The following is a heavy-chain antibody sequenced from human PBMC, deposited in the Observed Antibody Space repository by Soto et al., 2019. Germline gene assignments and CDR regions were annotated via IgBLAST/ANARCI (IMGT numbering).Heavy chain of an antibody. CDR3: ANNRGRYGGHDY. V-gene: IGHV4-38-2*01. Sequence: PSETLSLTCAVSCYSISSGHYWVWIRQPPGKGLEWIGSIYHGGNTFYNPSLKSRVTISTDTSKNQFSLNLSSVTAADTAVYYCANNRGRYGGHDYWGQGILVTVSS. CDR2: IYHGGNT. CDR1: CYSISSGHY. D-gene: IGHD6-19*01. J-gene: IGHJ4*02.